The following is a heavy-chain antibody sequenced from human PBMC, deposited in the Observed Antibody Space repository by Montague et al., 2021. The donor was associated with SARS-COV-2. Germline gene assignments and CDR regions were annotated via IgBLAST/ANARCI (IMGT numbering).Heavy chain of an antibody. Sequence: CAISGDSVSIKSATWNWVRQSPSRGPEWSGRTYYRSKWYNDYAVSVRGRVTINPDTSKNQFSLQLNSVTPEDTAIYYCTSGREGNYNVMDVWGQGTTVTVSS. D-gene: IGHD1-1*01. V-gene: IGHV6-1*01. CDR1: GDSVSIKSAT. J-gene: IGHJ6*02. CDR2: TYYRSKWYN. CDR3: TSGREGNYNVMDV.